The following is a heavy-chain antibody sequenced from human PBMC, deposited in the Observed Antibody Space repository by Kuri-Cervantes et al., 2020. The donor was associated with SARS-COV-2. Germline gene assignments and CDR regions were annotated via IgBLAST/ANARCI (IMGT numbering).Heavy chain of an antibody. V-gene: IGHV4-39*01. D-gene: IGHD3-3*01. CDR3: ARQMMSSITIFGVIITRNWFDP. J-gene: IGHJ5*02. Sequence: GSLRLSCTVSGGSISSSSYYWGWIRQPPGKGLEWIGSIYYSGSTYYNPSLKSRVTISVDTSKNQFSLKLSSVTAADTAVYYCARQMMSSITIFGVIITRNWFDPWGQGTLVTVSS. CDR1: GGSISSSSYY. CDR2: IYYSGST.